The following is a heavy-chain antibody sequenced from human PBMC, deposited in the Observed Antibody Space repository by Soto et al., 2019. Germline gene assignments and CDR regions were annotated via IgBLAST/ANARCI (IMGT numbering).Heavy chain of an antibody. Sequence: QVQLVQSGAEVKKPGASVKVSCKASGYTFTSYTMHWVRRAPGQRLEWMGWINAGNGNTKYSQKFQGRVTITRDTSASTAYIELSSLRSEDTAVYYCARALSYFVWFDPWGQGTLGTVSS. V-gene: IGHV1-3*01. J-gene: IGHJ5*02. CDR1: GYTFTSYT. CDR2: INAGNGNT. D-gene: IGHD5-18*01. CDR3: ARALSYFVWFDP.